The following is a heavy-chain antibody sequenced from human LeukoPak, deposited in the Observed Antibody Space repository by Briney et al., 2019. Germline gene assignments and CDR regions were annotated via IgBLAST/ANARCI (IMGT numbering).Heavy chain of an antibody. J-gene: IGHJ4*02. CDR3: AKDWDNYGGNSPDY. CDR1: GFTFSSYG. CDR2: IWYDGSNK. D-gene: IGHD4-23*01. Sequence: GGSLRLSCAASGFTFSSYGMHWVRQAPGKGLEWVAVIWYDGSNKYYADSVKGRFTISRDNSKNTLYLQMNSLRAEDTAVYYCAKDWDNYGGNSPDYWGQGTLVTVSS. V-gene: IGHV3-33*06.